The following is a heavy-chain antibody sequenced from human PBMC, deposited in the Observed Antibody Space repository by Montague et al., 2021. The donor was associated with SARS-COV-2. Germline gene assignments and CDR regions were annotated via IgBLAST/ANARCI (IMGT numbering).Heavy chain of an antibody. J-gene: IGHJ6*02. CDR1: GFTFSSYW. D-gene: IGHD2-8*01. Sequence: SLRLSCAASGFTFSSYWMSWVRQAPGKGLEWVANIKQDGSEKYYVDSVKGRFTISRDNAKNTLYLQMNSLRAEDTAVYYCARGTKGNYYYGMDVWGQGTTVTVSS. V-gene: IGHV3-7*01. CDR2: IKQDGSEK. CDR3: ARGTKGNYYYGMDV.